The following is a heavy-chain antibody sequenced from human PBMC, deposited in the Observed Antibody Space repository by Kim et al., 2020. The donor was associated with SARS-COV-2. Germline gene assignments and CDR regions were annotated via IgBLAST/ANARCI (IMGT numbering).Heavy chain of an antibody. Sequence: SVKVSCEASGGTLSSHVISWVRQAPGQGLEWMGRITPIIDIANYAQKFQGRVTMTADKSTRKAYMELSRLTSEDTAIYFCAREIAAGAEGYFDLWGRGTLVTVSS. CDR1: GGTLSSHV. J-gene: IGHJ2*01. V-gene: IGHV1-69*04. D-gene: IGHD6-13*01. CDR2: ITPIIDIA. CDR3: AREIAAGAEGYFDL.